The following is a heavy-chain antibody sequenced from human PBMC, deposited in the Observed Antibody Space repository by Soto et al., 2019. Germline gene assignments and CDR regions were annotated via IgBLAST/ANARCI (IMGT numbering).Heavy chain of an antibody. D-gene: IGHD2-2*02. CDR1: GGSISSSRYY. J-gene: IGHJ5*02. CDR3: ARDVGYCISTSCYSWFDP. V-gene: IGHV4-61*01. Sequence: PSETLSLTCTVSGGSISSSRYYWGWIRQPPGKGLEWIGYIYYSGSTNYNPSLKSRVTISVDTSKNQFSLKLSSVTAADTAVYYCARDVGYCISTSCYSWFDPWGQGTLVTVSS. CDR2: IYYSGST.